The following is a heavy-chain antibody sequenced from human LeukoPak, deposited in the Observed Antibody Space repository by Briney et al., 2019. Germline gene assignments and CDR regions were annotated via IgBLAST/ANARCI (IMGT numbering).Heavy chain of an antibody. CDR1: GYSFTTYW. J-gene: IGHJ4*02. D-gene: IGHD1-26*01. CDR3: ARQGSGSYVDY. V-gene: IGHV5-51*01. CDR2: IYPGDSDT. Sequence: GESLKISCEGSGYSFTTYWIGWVRQMPGKGLEWMGIIYPGDSDTRYSPSFQGQVTISADKSISAAYLQWSSLKASDTAIYYCARQGSGSYVDYWGQGTLVTVSS.